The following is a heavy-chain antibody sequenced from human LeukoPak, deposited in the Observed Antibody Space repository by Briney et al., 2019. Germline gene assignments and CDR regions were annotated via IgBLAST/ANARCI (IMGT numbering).Heavy chain of an antibody. CDR1: GFTFRSYA. D-gene: IGHD3-22*01. J-gene: IGHJ5*02. CDR3: ANGGTYSSGP. Sequence: GGSLRLPCAASGFTFRSYAMTWVRRAPGKGLEWVATIKPDGSAQYYVDSVKGRFTISRDNAKNSLFLQINSLRAEDTAVYYCANGGTYSSGPWGQGTLVTVSS. CDR2: IKPDGSAQ. V-gene: IGHV3-7*01.